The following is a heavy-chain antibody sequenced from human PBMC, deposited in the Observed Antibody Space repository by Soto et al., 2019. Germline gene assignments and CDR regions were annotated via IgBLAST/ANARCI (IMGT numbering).Heavy chain of an antibody. J-gene: IGHJ6*02. D-gene: IGHD6-19*01. V-gene: IGHV3-23*01. CDR3: ANVESSGWPRPYYYGMDV. CDR1: GFTFSRYA. CDR2: ISGSGGST. Sequence: EVQLLESGGGLVQPGGSLRLSCAASGFTFSRYAMSCVRQAPGKGLAWVSAISGSGGSTYYADSVKGRFTISRDNSKNTLYVQMNSLGADDTAVYYCANVESSGWPRPYYYGMDVWGQGTTVTVSS.